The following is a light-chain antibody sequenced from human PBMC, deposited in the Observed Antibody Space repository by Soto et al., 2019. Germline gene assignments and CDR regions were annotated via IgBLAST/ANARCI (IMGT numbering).Light chain of an antibody. CDR1: QSVSSS. Sequence: EIVMTQSPATLSVSPGERVTLTCRASQSVSSSLAWYQQKPGQAPRLLIYGASTRATGIPARFSGSRSGTEFTLTISSLQSEDFAVYYCQQYNNWPLYTFGQGTKLEIK. CDR3: QQYNNWPLYT. J-gene: IGKJ2*01. V-gene: IGKV3-15*01. CDR2: GAS.